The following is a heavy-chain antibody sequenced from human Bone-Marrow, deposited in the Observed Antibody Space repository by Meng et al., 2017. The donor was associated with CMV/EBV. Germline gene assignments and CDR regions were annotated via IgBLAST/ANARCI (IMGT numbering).Heavy chain of an antibody. CDR2: ISYDGSNT. CDR1: GFTFSSYA. V-gene: IGHV3-30*04. J-gene: IGHJ4*03. Sequence: GESLKISCAASGFTFSSYAMHWVRQAPGKGLEWVAVISYDGSNTYYADSVKGRFTISRDNSKNTLYLQMNSLRAKDTAVYYCAREVPYCSSTSSYPSYLDYWGQGTLVTVSS. CDR3: AREVPYCSSTSSYPSYLDY. D-gene: IGHD2-2*01.